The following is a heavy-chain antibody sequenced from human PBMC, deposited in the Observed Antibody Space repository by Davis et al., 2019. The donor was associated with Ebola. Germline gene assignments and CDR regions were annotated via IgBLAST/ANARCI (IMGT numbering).Heavy chain of an antibody. V-gene: IGHV4-59*11. J-gene: IGHJ4*02. Sequence: PSETLSLTCTVSGASISSHHWSWIRQPPGKGLEWIGYIYDSGSTNYNPSLKGRVTISVDTSKNQFSLNLSSVTAADTAVYYCARVYWYDSSAYSYLDSWGQGALVTVSS. CDR2: IYDSGST. D-gene: IGHD3-22*01. CDR1: GASISSHH. CDR3: ARVYWYDSSAYSYLDS.